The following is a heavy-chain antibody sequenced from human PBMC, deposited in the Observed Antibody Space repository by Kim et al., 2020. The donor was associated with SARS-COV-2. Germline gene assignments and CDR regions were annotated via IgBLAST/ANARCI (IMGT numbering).Heavy chain of an antibody. Sequence: GESLKISCKGSGYSFTSYWISWVRQMPGKGLEWMGRIDPSDSYTNYSPSFQGHVTISADKSISTAYLQWSSLKASDTAMYYCARQVVAATLNYYGMDVWGQGTTVTVSS. CDR2: IDPSDSYT. V-gene: IGHV5-10-1*01. J-gene: IGHJ6*02. CDR3: ARQVVAATLNYYGMDV. D-gene: IGHD2-15*01. CDR1: GYSFTSYW.